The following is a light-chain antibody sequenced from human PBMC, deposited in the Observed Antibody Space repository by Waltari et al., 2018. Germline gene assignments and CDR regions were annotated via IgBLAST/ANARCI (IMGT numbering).Light chain of an antibody. CDR2: FGS. Sequence: DIVVTQSPLSLPVIPGEPASISCRSSQSLLDRNGYNLLDWYLQKPGQSPQLLIYFGSNRASGVPDRFSGSGSGRDFTLKISRVEAEDVGVYYCMQALQTPWTFDQGTKVEIK. CDR1: QSLLDRNGYNL. CDR3: MQALQTPWT. J-gene: IGKJ1*01. V-gene: IGKV2-28*01.